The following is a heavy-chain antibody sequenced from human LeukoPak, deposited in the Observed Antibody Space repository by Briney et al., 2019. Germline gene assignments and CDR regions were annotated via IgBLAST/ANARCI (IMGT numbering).Heavy chain of an antibody. CDR3: ASRQLGRPFGWYFDL. D-gene: IGHD1-1*01. Sequence: QTGGSLRLSCAASGFTVSSNYMSWVRQAPGKGLEWVSVIYSGGSTYYADSVKGRFTISRDNSKNTLYLQMNSLRAEDTAVYYCASRQLGRPFGWYFDLWGRGTLVTVSS. J-gene: IGHJ2*01. CDR1: GFTVSSNY. V-gene: IGHV3-66*02. CDR2: IYSGGST.